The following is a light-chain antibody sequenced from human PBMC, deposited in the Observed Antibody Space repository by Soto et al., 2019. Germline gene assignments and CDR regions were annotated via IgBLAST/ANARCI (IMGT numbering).Light chain of an antibody. CDR2: HAS. Sequence: DIQMTQSPSSLCTSVGDRVTITCQASQDISYYLNWYQQKPGKAPKLLIYHASNLETGVPSRFSGSGSGTDFTLTISSLQPEDIAIYYCQQYASLPRTFGQGTKVEIK. CDR1: QDISYY. V-gene: IGKV1-33*01. CDR3: QQYASLPRT. J-gene: IGKJ1*01.